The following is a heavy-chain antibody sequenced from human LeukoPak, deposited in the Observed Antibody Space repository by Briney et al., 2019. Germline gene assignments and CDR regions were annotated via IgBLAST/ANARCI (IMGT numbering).Heavy chain of an antibody. V-gene: IGHV4-39*07. CDR3: AGVTYNGYQHFDY. J-gene: IGHJ4*02. Sequence: PSETLSLTCIVSGGSISTNTYYWGWIRLPPGKGLEWIGEIHHRGTTYYNPSLRSRVTISVDTSENQFSLRLTSVTAADTAVYYCAGVTYNGYQHFDYWGQGNLVTVS. CDR1: GGSISTNTYY. D-gene: IGHD3-10*01. CDR2: IHHRGTT.